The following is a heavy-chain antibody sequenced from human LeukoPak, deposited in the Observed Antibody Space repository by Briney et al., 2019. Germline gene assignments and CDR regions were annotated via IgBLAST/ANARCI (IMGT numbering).Heavy chain of an antibody. CDR2: IYYSGST. CDR3: ARGGDYYGSGSYYAFDP. CDR1: GGSISSYY. V-gene: IGHV4-59*01. D-gene: IGHD3-10*01. Sequence: SQTPSLTCTVSGGSISSYYWSWIRQPPGKGLEWIGYIYYSGSTNYNPSLKSRVTISVDTSKNQFSLKLSSVTAADTAVYYCARGGDYYGSGSYYAFDPWGQGTLVTVSS. J-gene: IGHJ5*02.